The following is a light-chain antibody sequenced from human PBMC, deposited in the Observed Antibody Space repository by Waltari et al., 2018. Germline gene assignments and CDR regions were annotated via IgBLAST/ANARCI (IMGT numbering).Light chain of an antibody. CDR1: ATDLVGYNY. CDR2: DVS. CDR3: CSFTSSSTWV. J-gene: IGLJ3*02. Sequence: QSALTQPASVSGSPGQSITISCTGTATDLVGYNYVSWYQQRPGKAPKLIIFDVSSRPSGISNRFSGSKFGNTASLTISGLQPEDEADYYCCSFTSSSTWVFGGGTKLTVL. V-gene: IGLV2-14*01.